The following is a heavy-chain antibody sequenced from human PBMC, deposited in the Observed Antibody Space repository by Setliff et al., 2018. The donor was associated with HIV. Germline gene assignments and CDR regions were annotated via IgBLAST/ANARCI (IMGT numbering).Heavy chain of an antibody. Sequence: SETLSLTCTVSGGSINSDSYNYYWSWIRQPAGRGLEWIGHMYSSGPTSYNPSLKSRVTISLDTSKNQFSLKLNSVTAADTAVYYCARLGPSIDPRWLQYFDYWGQGTLVTVSS. J-gene: IGHJ4*02. CDR2: MYSSGPT. CDR1: GGSINSDSYNYY. V-gene: IGHV4-61*09. D-gene: IGHD5-12*01. CDR3: ARLGPSIDPRWLQYFDY.